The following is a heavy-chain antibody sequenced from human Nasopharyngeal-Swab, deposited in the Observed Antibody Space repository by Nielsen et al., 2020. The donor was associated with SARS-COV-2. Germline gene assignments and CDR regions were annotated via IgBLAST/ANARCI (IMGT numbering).Heavy chain of an antibody. CDR2: INPGGGSA. J-gene: IGHJ5*02. V-gene: IGHV1-46*01. CDR3: ARGGDPREVVAATDCFDP. Sequence: ASVKVSCKASGYTFTRYYIHWVRQAPGQGLEWMGIINPGGGSARYSQNFQGRVTMTRDTSTNTVYMELYSLTSEDTAVYYCARGGDPREVVAATDCFDPWVQGTLVTVSS. CDR1: GYTFTRYY. D-gene: IGHD2-15*01.